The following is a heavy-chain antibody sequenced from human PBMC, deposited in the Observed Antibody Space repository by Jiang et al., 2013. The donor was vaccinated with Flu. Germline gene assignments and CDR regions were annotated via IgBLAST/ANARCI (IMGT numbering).Heavy chain of an antibody. V-gene: IGHV3-33*01. CDR1: GFTFSSYG. J-gene: IGHJ4*02. CDR3: AREGQGNIVGALDY. Sequence: VQLVESGGGVVQPGRSLRLSCAASGFTFSSYGMHWVRQAPGKGLEWVAVIWYDGSNKYYADSVKGRFTISRDNSKNTLYLQMNSLRAEDTAVYYCAREGQGNIVGALDYWAREPWSPSPQ. CDR2: IWYDGSNK. D-gene: IGHD1-26*01.